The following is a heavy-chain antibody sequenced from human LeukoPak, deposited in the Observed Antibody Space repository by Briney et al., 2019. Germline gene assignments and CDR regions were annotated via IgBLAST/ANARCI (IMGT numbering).Heavy chain of an antibody. CDR3: ARVGDFWSGYPNWFDP. J-gene: IGHJ5*02. D-gene: IGHD3-3*01. V-gene: IGHV1-18*01. CDR2: ISAYNGNT. Sequence: GASVKVSCKASGYTFTSYGISWVLQAPGQGLEWMGWISAYNGNTNYAQKLQGRVTMTTDTSTSTAYMELRSLRSDDTAVYYCARVGDFWSGYPNWFDPWGQGTLVTVSS. CDR1: GYTFTSYG.